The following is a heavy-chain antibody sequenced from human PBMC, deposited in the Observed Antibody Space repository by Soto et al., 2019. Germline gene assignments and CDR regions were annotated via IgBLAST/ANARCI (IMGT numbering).Heavy chain of an antibody. J-gene: IGHJ4*02. CDR2: ISAHDGNT. V-gene: IGHV1-18*01. D-gene: IGHD1-1*01. CDR3: ARGRYGDY. Sequence: QVHLVQSGAEVKKPGASVKVSCKASGYTFTSYGITWVRQAPGKGLEWMGWISAHDGNTDYTQKHQGRVIVTRDTSASTAYMELRSLRYDDTAVYYCARGRYGDYWGQGALVTVSS. CDR1: GYTFTSYG.